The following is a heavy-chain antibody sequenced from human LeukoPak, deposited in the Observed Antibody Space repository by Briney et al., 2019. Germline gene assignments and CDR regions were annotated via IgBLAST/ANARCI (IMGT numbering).Heavy chain of an antibody. CDR3: ARLMGIAALIPFDY. Sequence: PGGSLRLSCAASGFTISSYWMSWVRQAPGKGLEWVANIKQDGSEKYYVDSVKGRFTISRDNAKNPLYLQMNSLRAEDTAVYYCARLMGIAALIPFDYWGQGTLVTVSS. D-gene: IGHD6-13*01. J-gene: IGHJ4*02. V-gene: IGHV3-7*01. CDR2: IKQDGSEK. CDR1: GFTISSYW.